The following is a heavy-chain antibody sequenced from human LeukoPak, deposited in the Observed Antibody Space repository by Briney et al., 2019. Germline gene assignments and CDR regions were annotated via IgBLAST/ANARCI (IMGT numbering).Heavy chain of an antibody. D-gene: IGHD2-15*01. J-gene: IGHJ5*02. CDR3: AGEVAAENWFDP. CDR1: GYTLTRSY. Sequence: ASVKVSCKASGYTLTRSYINWVRQATGQGPECMGCVNPNSGNTAYAQNLQGRVTMTRDTTISTAYKELSSLRFDDTAVYYCAGEVAAENWFDPWGQGTLVTVSS. V-gene: IGHV1-8*01. CDR2: VNPNSGNT.